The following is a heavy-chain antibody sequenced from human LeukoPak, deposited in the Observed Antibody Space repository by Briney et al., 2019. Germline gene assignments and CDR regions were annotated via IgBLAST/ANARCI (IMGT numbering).Heavy chain of an antibody. CDR2: ISYDGSNK. Sequence: PGGSLRLSCAASGFTFSSYAMHWVRQAPGEGLEWVAVISYDGSNKYYADFVKGRFTISRDNSKNTLYLQMNSLRAEDTAVYYCARGRETCSSTSCSPLDYYYYMDVWGKGTTVTVSS. D-gene: IGHD2-2*01. CDR3: ARGRETCSSTSCSPLDYYYYMDV. J-gene: IGHJ6*03. V-gene: IGHV3-30-3*01. CDR1: GFTFSSYA.